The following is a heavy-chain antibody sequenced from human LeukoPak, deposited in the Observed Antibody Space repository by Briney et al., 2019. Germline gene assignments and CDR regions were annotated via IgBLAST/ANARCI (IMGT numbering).Heavy chain of an antibody. CDR1: GFTFNSYW. Sequence: PGGSLRLSCAASGFTFNSYWMNWVRQAPGKGLEWIGEINHSGSTNYNPSLKSRVTISVDKSKNQFSLKLSSVTAADTAVYYRARADYYYGMDVWGQGTTVTVSS. CDR2: INHSGST. CDR3: ARADYYYGMDV. J-gene: IGHJ6*02. V-gene: IGHV4-4*02.